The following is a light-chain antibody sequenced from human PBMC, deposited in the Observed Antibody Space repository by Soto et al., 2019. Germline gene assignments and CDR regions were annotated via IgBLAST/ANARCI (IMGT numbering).Light chain of an antibody. Sequence: DIQMTQSPSSMSASVGDRVTITCRASQSIRSYLNWYQQKPGKAPNLLIYAASSLQSGVPSRFSSSGSATDFTLTISSLQPEDFATYYCQQSYSTLTWTFGQGTKVEIK. CDR3: QQSYSTLTWT. J-gene: IGKJ1*01. CDR1: QSIRSY. V-gene: IGKV1-39*01. CDR2: AAS.